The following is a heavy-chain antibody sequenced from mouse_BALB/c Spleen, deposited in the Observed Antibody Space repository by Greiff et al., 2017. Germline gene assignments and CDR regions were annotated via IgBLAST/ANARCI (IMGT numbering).Heavy chain of an antibody. CDR3: ARGYGRFAMDY. J-gene: IGHJ4*01. Sequence: VQLQQSGAELVKPGASVKLSCTASGFNIKDTYMHWVKQRPEQGLEWIGRIDPANGNTKYDPKFQGKATITADTSSNTAYLQLSSLTSEDTAVYYCARGYGRFAMDYWGQGTTVTVSS. CDR1: GFNIKDTY. CDR2: IDPANGNT. D-gene: IGHD1-1*01. V-gene: IGHV14-3*02.